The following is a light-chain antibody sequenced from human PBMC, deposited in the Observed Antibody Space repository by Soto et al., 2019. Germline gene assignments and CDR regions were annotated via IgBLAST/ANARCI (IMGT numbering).Light chain of an antibody. CDR3: RSYTSSSTYV. V-gene: IGLV2-18*02. J-gene: IGLJ1*01. CDR2: EVS. CDR1: SSVVGSYNR. Sequence: QSALTQPPSVSGSPGQSVTISCTGTSSVVGSYNRVSWYQQPPGTAPKLMIYEVSNRPSGVPDRFSGSKSGNTASLTISGLQAEDEADYYSRSYTSSSTYVFGTGNKVTDL.